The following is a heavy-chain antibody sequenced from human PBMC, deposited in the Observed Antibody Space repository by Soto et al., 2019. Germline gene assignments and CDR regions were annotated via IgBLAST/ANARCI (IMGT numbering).Heavy chain of an antibody. CDR3: SRLPQRITIFGVAPHDAFDI. CDR1: GGSISSYY. J-gene: IGHJ3*02. D-gene: IGHD3-3*01. V-gene: IGHV4-59*08. CDR2: IYYSGST. Sequence: SETLSLTCTVSGGSISSYYWSWIRQPPGKGLEWIGYIYYSGSTNYNPSLKSRVTISVDTSKNQFSLKLSSVTAADTAVYYCSRLPQRITIFGVAPHDAFDIWGQGTMVTVSS.